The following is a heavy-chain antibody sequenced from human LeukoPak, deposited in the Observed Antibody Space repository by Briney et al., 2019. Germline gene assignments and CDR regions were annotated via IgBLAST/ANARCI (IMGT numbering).Heavy chain of an antibody. CDR3: ARPSFYDSSGYQRGFDY. Sequence: GESLKISCKGSGYSFTSYWIGWVRQMPGKGLEWMGIIYPGDSDTRYSPSFQGQVTISADKSISTAYLQWSSLKASDTAMHYCARPSFYDSSGYQRGFDYWGQGTLVTVSS. CDR2: IYPGDSDT. D-gene: IGHD3-22*01. J-gene: IGHJ4*02. CDR1: GYSFTSYW. V-gene: IGHV5-51*01.